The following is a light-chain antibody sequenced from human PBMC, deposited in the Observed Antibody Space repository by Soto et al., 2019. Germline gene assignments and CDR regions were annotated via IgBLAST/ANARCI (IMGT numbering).Light chain of an antibody. CDR1: SNTVETYTL. J-gene: IGLJ3*02. CDR3: SSYAAGSPSVL. Sequence: ALTQPASVAGSPGQSITISCTGISNTVETYTLVSWYQQYPGEAPNLIIYEDTKRPSGVSDRFSGFKSGNTASLTISGLQRDDESDYYCSSYAAGSPSVLFGGGTKLTVL. CDR2: EDT. V-gene: IGLV2-23*01.